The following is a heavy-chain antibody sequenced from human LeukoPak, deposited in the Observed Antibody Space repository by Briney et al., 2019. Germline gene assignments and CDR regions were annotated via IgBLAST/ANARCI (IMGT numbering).Heavy chain of an antibody. D-gene: IGHD3-10*01. CDR2: ISSSSSYI. CDR3: ARDDDYYGSGRYSPFDY. Sequence: GGSLRLSCAASGFTFSRYSMNWVRQAPGKGLEWVSSISSSSSYIYYADSAKGRFTISRDNAQNSLYLQMNSLRAEDTAVYYCARDDDYYGSGRYSPFDYWGQGTLVTVSS. V-gene: IGHV3-21*01. CDR1: GFTFSRYS. J-gene: IGHJ4*02.